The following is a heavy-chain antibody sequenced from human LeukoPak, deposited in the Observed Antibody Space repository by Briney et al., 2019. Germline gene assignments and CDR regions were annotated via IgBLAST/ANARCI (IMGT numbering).Heavy chain of an antibody. D-gene: IGHD6-13*01. CDR2: IYHSGST. CDR1: GGSISSGGYS. J-gene: IGHJ4*02. CDR3: ASKLRIAAGHFDY. Sequence: SETLSLTCAVSGGSISSGGYSWSWIRQPPGKGLEWIGYIYHSGSTYYNPSLKSRVTISVARSKNQFSLKLSSVTAADTAVYYCASKLRIAAGHFDYWGQGTLVTVSS. V-gene: IGHV4-30-2*01.